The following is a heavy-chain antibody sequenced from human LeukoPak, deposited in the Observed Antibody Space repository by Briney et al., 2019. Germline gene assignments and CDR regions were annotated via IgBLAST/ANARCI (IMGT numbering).Heavy chain of an antibody. V-gene: IGHV3-33*01. D-gene: IGHD6-19*01. Sequence: GRSLRLSCAASGFTFSSYGMHWVRQAPGKGLEWVAVIWYDGSNKYYADSVKGRFTISRDNSKNTLYLQMNSLRAEDTAVYYCARAVAGTPIDYWGQGTLVTVSS. CDR2: IWYDGSNK. CDR1: GFTFSSYG. CDR3: ARAVAGTPIDY. J-gene: IGHJ4*02.